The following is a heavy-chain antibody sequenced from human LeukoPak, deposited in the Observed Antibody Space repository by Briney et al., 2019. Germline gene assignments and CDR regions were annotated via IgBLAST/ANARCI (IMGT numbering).Heavy chain of an antibody. CDR1: GDSISSSRSY. V-gene: IGHV4-39*01. Sequence: SETLSLTCTVSGDSISSSRSYWGWIRQPPGKGLEWIGSIYYSGSTYYNTSLKSRVTISVDTSKNQFSLKLSSVTAADTAVYYCARPGYSYGYYFDYWGQGTLVTVSS. CDR2: IYYSGST. J-gene: IGHJ4*02. CDR3: ARPGYSYGYYFDY. D-gene: IGHD5-18*01.